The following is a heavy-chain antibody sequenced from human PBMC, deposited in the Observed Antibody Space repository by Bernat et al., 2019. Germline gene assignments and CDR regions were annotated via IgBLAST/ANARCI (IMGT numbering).Heavy chain of an antibody. J-gene: IGHJ4*02. CDR2: IYYGGST. CDR3: SARNNDYGDYVGIDY. V-gene: IGHV4-39*01. Sequence: QLQLQESGPGLVKPSETLSLTCTVSGGSITSNSYYWGWIRQPPGKGLEWIGSIYYGGSTYYNPSLKSRVTMSVDTSKNQFSLKLSSVTAADTAVYYCSARNNDYGDYVGIDYWGQGTLVTVSS. CDR1: GGSITSNSYY. D-gene: IGHD4-17*01.